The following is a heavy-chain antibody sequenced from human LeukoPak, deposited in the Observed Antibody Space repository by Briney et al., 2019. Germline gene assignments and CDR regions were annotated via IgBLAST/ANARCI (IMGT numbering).Heavy chain of an antibody. CDR2: IIPIFGTG. D-gene: IGHD3-10*01. CDR1: GGTFSSYA. J-gene: IGHJ6*03. CDR3: ATTQSKTGSGYYYYYYYIDV. V-gene: IGHV1-69*13. Sequence: GASVKVSCKASGGTFSSYAISWVRQAPGQGLEWMGGIIPIFGTGKYAQNFQGRVTITADESTSTVYMEVSSLRSEDTAVYYCATTQSKTGSGYYYYYYYIDVWGKGTTVTISS.